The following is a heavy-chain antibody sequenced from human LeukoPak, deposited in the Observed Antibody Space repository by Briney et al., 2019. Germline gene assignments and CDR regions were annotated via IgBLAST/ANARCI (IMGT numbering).Heavy chain of an antibody. V-gene: IGHV4-59*01. Sequence: SETLSLTCTVSGGSMSRYYWNWIRQPPGKGLEWIGNLYYGGTTNYNPSFKSRVTISVDTSRDQVSLKMHSVTAADTAVYYCAGGYYFDYWGQGTLVTVSS. CDR3: AGGYYFDY. CDR1: GGSMSRYY. J-gene: IGHJ4*02. CDR2: LYYGGTT. D-gene: IGHD2-15*01.